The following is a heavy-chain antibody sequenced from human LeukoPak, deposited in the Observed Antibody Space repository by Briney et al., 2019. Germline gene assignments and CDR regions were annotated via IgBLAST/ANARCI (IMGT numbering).Heavy chain of an antibody. V-gene: IGHV4-31*03. D-gene: IGHD5-24*01. CDR2: IFHSGTT. J-gene: IGHJ4*02. CDR3: AKEAKDGYNSRAFDF. Sequence: SQTLSLTCSVSGGSISSGGYWGWIRQRPGKGLEWLGYIFHSGTTNYNPSLKSRAMISVDTSMNQFSLKLSSVTAADTAVYYCAKEAKDGYNSRAFDFWGQGTLVTVSS. CDR1: GGSISSGGY.